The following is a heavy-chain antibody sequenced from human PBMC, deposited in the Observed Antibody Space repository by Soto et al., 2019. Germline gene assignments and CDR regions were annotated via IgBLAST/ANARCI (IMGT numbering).Heavy chain of an antibody. CDR3: ARDEGYKWNYGGSWFDP. D-gene: IGHD1-7*01. CDR1: GYTFTSYG. CDR2: ISAYNGNT. Sequence: QVQLVQSGAEVKKPGASVKVSCKASGYTFTSYGISWVRQAPGQGLEWMGWISAYNGNTNYAQKLQGRVTMTTATSKSTAYMELRSLRSDDTAVYYCARDEGYKWNYGGSWFDPWGQGTLVTVSS. V-gene: IGHV1-18*01. J-gene: IGHJ5*02.